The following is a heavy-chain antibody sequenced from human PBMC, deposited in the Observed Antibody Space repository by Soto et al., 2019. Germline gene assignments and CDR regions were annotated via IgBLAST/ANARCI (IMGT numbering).Heavy chain of an antibody. D-gene: IGHD3-16*01. V-gene: IGHV3-23*01. CDR1: GFSFRRYA. J-gene: IGHJ4*02. Sequence: PGGSLRLSCAASGFSFRRYAMNWVRQAPGKGLEWVSSFSGSGGSTYYADSVKGRFTISRDDSKYTVYLHLNSLRAEDTAIYYCAKGLRDPDYFDYWGQGTLGTSPQ. CDR2: FSGSGGST. CDR3: AKGLRDPDYFDY.